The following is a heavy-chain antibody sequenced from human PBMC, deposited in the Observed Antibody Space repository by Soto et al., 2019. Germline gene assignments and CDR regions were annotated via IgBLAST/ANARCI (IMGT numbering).Heavy chain of an antibody. CDR1: RDPFRSYG. D-gene: IGHD3-3*01. V-gene: IGHV3-30*03. Sequence: PGWCIRPSCAASRDPFRSYGMHWVSQDPGKGLERVAVISYDGSNKYYADSVKGRFTISRDNSKNTLYLQMNSLRAEDTAVYYCAIRRGITIFGRAPIPHASYGMDVWGQGTTVTVSS. J-gene: IGHJ6*02. CDR3: AIRRGITIFGRAPIPHASYGMDV. CDR2: ISYDGSNK.